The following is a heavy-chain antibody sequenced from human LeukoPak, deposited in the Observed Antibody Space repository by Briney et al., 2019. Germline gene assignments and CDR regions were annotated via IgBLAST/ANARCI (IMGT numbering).Heavy chain of an antibody. J-gene: IGHJ4*02. D-gene: IGHD3-10*01. CDR3: ARVRLDSGTYSLYY. CDR2: ISGRSSTK. Sequence: GGSLRLSCAASGVTFSGYSMNWVRQAPGKGLEWVSYISGRSSTKYYADSVKSRLTISRDNADNSLYLQMNSLRVEDTAVYYCARVRLDSGTYSLYYWGQGTLVTVSS. V-gene: IGHV3-48*01. CDR1: GVTFSGYS.